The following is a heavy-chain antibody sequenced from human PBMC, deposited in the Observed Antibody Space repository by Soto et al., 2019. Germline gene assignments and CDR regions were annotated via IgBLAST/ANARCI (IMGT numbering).Heavy chain of an antibody. CDR3: ARGRFGELLGGMDV. Sequence: GGSLRLSCAASGCTFSSYGMHWVRQAPGKGLEWVAVIWYDGSNRYYADSVKGRFTISRDNSKNTLYLQMNSLRAEDTAVYYCARGRFGELLGGMDVWGQGTTVTVSS. V-gene: IGHV3-33*01. J-gene: IGHJ6*02. D-gene: IGHD3-10*01. CDR1: GCTFSSYG. CDR2: IWYDGSNR.